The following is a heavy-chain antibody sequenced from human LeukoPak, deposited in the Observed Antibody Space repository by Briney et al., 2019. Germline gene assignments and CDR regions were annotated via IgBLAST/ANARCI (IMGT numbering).Heavy chain of an antibody. V-gene: IGHV4-39*01. J-gene: IGHJ4*02. CDR2: LFYGENT. CDR1: GGSISPISSSAYY. CDR3: ARQLPTAAADTRGYFDY. Sequence: SEALSLTCTVSGGSISPISSSAYYWGWIRQAPGKGLEWIGSLFYGENTHYNPFLKSRATLSVDASNNQFSLKLTSVTAADAAVYFCARQLPTAAADTRGYFDYWGQGTVVTVSS. D-gene: IGHD6-25*01.